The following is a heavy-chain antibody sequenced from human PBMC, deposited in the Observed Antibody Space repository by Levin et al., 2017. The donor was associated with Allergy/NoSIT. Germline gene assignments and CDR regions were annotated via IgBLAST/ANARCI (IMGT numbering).Heavy chain of an antibody. J-gene: IGHJ4*02. CDR2: IYYSGNT. CDR3: ARDPSLFKGFFDY. CDR1: GGSISSYY. Sequence: SSETLSLTCTVSGGSISSYYLTWIRQPPGKGLEWIGYIYYSGNTYYNPSLKSRVTISVDTSKNQFSLKLNSVTAADTAVYYCARDPSLFKGFFDYWGQGTLVTVSS. V-gene: IGHV4-59*01.